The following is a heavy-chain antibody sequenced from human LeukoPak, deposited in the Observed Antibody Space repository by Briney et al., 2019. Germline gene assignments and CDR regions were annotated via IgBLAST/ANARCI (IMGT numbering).Heavy chain of an antibody. D-gene: IGHD3-22*01. J-gene: IGHJ4*02. CDR1: GGSITGSSYY. Sequence: SETLSLTCTVSGGSITGSSYYWGWIRQPPGKGLEWIGSMYYSGSTYYNPSLKSRVTIPVDTSKNQFSPKLSSVTAADTAVYYCSRHYYDRTGYYYFDYWGQGTLVTVSS. V-gene: IGHV4-39*01. CDR2: MYYSGST. CDR3: SRHYYDRTGYYYFDY.